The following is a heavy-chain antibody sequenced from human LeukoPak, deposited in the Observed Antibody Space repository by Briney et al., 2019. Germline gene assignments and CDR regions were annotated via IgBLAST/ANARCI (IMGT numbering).Heavy chain of an antibody. CDR3: ATDDIAVAGTNFDY. V-gene: IGHV1-46*01. CDR1: GYTFTSYY. D-gene: IGHD6-19*01. J-gene: IGHJ4*02. CDR2: INPSGGST. Sequence: ASVKVSCKASGYTFTSYYMHWVRQAPGQGLEWMGIINPSGGSTSYAQKFQGRVTMTTDTSTSTAYMELRSLISDDTAVYFCATDDIAVAGTNFDYWGQGTLVTVSS.